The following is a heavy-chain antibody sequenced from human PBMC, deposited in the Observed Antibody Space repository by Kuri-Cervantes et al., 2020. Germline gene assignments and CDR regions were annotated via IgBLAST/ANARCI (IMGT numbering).Heavy chain of an antibody. V-gene: IGHV2-5*01. D-gene: IGHD6-13*01. CDR2: IHWSDDK. CDR3: AHRVAAAGTNWSDP. Sequence: SGPTLVKPTQTLTLTCTFSGFSLSTSGVGVGWIRQPPGKALEWLTLIHWSDDKRYSPSLKSRLTITKDTSKNQVVLTMTNMDPVDTATYYCAHRVAAAGTNWSDPWGQGTLVTVSS. CDR1: GFSLSTSGVG. J-gene: IGHJ5*02.